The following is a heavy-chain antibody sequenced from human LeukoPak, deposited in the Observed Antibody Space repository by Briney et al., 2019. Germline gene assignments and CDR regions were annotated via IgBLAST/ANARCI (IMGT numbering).Heavy chain of an antibody. V-gene: IGHV3-30*02. CDR2: IRYDGSNK. D-gene: IGHD4-23*01. J-gene: IGHJ4*02. CDR1: GFTFSSYG. CDR3: AKDRYDYGGNNELDY. Sequence: GGSLRLSCAASGFTFSSYGMHWVRQAPGKGLEWVAFIRYDGSNKYYADSVKGRFTISRDNSKNTLYLQMNSLRAEDTAVYYCAKDRYDYGGNNELDYWGQGTLVTVSS.